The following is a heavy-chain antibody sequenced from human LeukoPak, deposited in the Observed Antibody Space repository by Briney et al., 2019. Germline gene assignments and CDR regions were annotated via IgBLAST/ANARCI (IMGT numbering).Heavy chain of an antibody. CDR2: IKQDGSEK. V-gene: IGHV3-7*01. D-gene: IGHD3-3*01. J-gene: IGHJ4*02. CDR1: GFTFSSYA. CDR3: ARDSPNYDFWSGYLGY. Sequence: GGSLRLSCAASGFTFSSYAMSWVRQAPGKGLEWVANIKQDGSEKYYVDSVKGRFTISRDNAKNSLYLQMNSLRAEDTAVYYCARDSPNYDFWSGYLGYWGQGTLVTVSS.